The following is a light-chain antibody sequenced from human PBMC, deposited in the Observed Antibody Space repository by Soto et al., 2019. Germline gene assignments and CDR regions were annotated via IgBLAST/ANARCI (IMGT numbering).Light chain of an antibody. J-gene: IGKJ3*01. CDR1: QSVLYSSNNKNY. Sequence: DIVMTQSPDSMAVSLGERATINCKSSQSVLYSSNNKNYVAWYQQKPGQPPKLLIYWASTRKSGVPDRFSGSGSGTDFTLTISSLQAEDVAVYYCQQHYTTPPTLGPGTKVDIK. CDR3: QQHYTTPPT. V-gene: IGKV4-1*01. CDR2: WAS.